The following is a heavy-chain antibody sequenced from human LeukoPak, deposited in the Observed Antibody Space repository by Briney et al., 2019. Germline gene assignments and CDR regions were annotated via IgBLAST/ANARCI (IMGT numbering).Heavy chain of an antibody. CDR2: IKQDGSEK. J-gene: IGHJ6*02. D-gene: IGHD2-21*02. V-gene: IGHV3-7*01. CDR3: ASFWGSRESDWLRDGVDV. Sequence: PGGSLRLSCAASGITLSVYWMSWVRQAPGKGLEWVANIKQDGSEKYYVDSVKGRFTISRDNAKNSLYLQMNSLSAEDTAVYYCASFWGSRESDWLRDGVDVWGQGTTVTVSS. CDR1: GITLSVYW.